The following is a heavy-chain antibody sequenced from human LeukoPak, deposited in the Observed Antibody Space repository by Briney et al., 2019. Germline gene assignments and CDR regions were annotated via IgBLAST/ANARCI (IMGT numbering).Heavy chain of an antibody. V-gene: IGHV3-9*01. J-gene: IGHJ4*02. D-gene: IGHD1-7*01. CDR2: ITWNSDNI. CDR3: ARARGNSYFDD. CDR1: GFNVSSNY. Sequence: GGSLRLSCAASGFNVSSNYMSWVRQAPGKGLEWVSGITWNSDNIDSADSVRGRFTISRDNAKNSLYLQMKSLRDEDTALYYCARARGNSYFDDWGQGTLVTVSS.